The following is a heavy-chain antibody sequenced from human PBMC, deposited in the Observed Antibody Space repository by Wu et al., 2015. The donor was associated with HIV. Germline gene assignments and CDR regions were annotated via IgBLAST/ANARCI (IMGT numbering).Heavy chain of an antibody. CDR1: GYTFTGYY. CDR3: ASNRITMVRGVNWFDP. D-gene: IGHD3-10*01. Sequence: VKKPGASVKVSCKASGYTFTGYYMHWVRQAPGQGLEWMGWINPNSGGTNYAQKFQGRVTMTRDTSISTAYMELSRLRSDDTAVYYCASNRITMVRGVNWFDPWGQGTLVTVSS. CDR2: INPNSGGT. V-gene: IGHV1-2*02. J-gene: IGHJ5*02.